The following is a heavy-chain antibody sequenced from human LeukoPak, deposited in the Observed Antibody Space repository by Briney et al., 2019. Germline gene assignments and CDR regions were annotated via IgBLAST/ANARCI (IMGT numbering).Heavy chain of an antibody. J-gene: IGHJ4*02. CDR1: GYSISSGYY. Sequence: SETLSLTCGVSGYSISSGYYWGWIRQPPGKGLEWIASIYHDGTTYSNPSLKRRVTISVDPSNNQVSLKVTSVTAADGGVYYCARDQRPAGTVLDYWGQGMSVTVSS. CDR2: IYHDGTT. V-gene: IGHV4-38-2*02. D-gene: IGHD2-15*01. CDR3: ARDQRPAGTVLDY.